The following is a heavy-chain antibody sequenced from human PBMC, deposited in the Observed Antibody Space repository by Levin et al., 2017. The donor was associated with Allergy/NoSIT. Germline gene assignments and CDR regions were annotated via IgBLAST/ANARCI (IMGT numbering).Heavy chain of an antibody. V-gene: IGHV1-46*01. CDR3: ARRCSGGSCYDYYGMDV. Sequence: GESLKISCKASGYTFTTYYMHWVRQAPGQGLEWMGIINPSGSSTTYAQKFRDRVTMTRDTSTSTVYMELSSLRSEDTAVYYCARRCSGGSCYDYYGMDVWGQGTTVTVSS. J-gene: IGHJ6*02. CDR2: INPSGSST. CDR1: GYTFTTYY. D-gene: IGHD2-15*01.